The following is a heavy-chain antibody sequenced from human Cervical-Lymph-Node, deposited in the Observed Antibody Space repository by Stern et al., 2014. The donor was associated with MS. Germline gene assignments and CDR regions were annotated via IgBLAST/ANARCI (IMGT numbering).Heavy chain of an antibody. CDR3: AREMDV. V-gene: IGHV3-48*02. J-gene: IGHJ6*02. Sequence: VQLVQSGGGLVQPGGSLRLSCAASGFTFSNYSITWVRQTPGKGLEWVSYISDNGKNIYYADSVRGRFTISRDQSKNSVYLHMNSLRDEDTAVYYCAREMDVWGQGTTVTVSS. CDR2: ISDNGKNI. CDR1: GFTFSNYS.